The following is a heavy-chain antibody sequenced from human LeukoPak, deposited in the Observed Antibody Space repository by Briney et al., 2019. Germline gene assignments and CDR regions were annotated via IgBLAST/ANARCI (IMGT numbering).Heavy chain of an antibody. CDR3: ARVSLRRGIPNWFDP. V-gene: IGHV4-34*01. J-gene: IGHJ5*02. CDR1: GGSFRSYH. D-gene: IGHD2-21*01. Sequence: SETLSLTCAVYGGSFRSYHWSWIRQPPGKGLEWIGEINHSGSTNYNPSLKSRVSISIDTSNNRFSLKVRSVTAAQTAVYYCARVSLRRGIPNWFDPWGQGIMVTVPS. CDR2: INHSGST.